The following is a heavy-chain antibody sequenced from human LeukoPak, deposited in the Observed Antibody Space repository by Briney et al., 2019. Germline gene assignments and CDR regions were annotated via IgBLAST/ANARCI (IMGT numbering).Heavy chain of an antibody. J-gene: IGHJ1*01. V-gene: IGHV3-64D*06. Sequence: GGSLRLSCSASGFTFRISAMHWVRQAPGKGLQYVSVISGNGVTTSYADSVKGRFTISGDNSKNTVYLQMSSLRAEDTAVYYCVGDGRDGYNIYFHHWGQGTLVTVSS. CDR3: VGDGRDGYNIYFHH. CDR2: ISGNGVTT. D-gene: IGHD5-24*01. CDR1: GFTFRISA.